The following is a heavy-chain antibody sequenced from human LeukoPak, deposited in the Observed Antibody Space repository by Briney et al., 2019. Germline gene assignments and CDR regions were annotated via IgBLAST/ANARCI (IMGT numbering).Heavy chain of an antibody. J-gene: IGHJ4*02. Sequence: GGSLRLSCSPSGFTLSSYSMNWVRQAPGKGLEWVASIDTTSRTMYYAGSVKGRFSISRDNAKNSLFLQMNSLRVEDTAVYYCVRDRVGGSLDYWGQGTLVTVSS. CDR2: IDTTSRTM. CDR3: VRDRVGGSLDY. CDR1: GFTLSSYS. V-gene: IGHV3-48*01. D-gene: IGHD1-26*01.